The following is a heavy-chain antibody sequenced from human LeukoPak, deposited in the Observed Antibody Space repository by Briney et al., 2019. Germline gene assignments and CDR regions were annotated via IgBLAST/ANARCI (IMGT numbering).Heavy chain of an antibody. Sequence: GGSLRLSCAASGFTFSNFEVNWVRQAPGKGPEWISYIGGSGVTKRYADSVKGRFTISRDNAKNSLDLQVNSLRVEDTGVYYCARADYYGSPGHFGMDVWGRGTTVTVSS. D-gene: IGHD3-10*01. J-gene: IGHJ6*02. CDR1: GFTFSNFE. V-gene: IGHV3-48*03. CDR3: ARADYYGSPGHFGMDV. CDR2: IGGSGVTK.